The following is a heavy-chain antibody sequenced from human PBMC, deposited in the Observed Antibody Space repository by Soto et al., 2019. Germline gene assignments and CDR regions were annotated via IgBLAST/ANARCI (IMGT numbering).Heavy chain of an antibody. CDR2: INYNGDSI. V-gene: IGHV3-20*04. CDR1: GFTFSSYA. CDR3: AKDRGHTDYFEY. Sequence: VGSLRFSCAASGFTFSSYAMSWVRQAPGKGLEWVSAINYNGDSIAYADSVRGRFTISRDNAKNSLYLELNSLRSEDTALYYCAKDRGHTDYFEYWGQGTLVTVSS. J-gene: IGHJ4*02.